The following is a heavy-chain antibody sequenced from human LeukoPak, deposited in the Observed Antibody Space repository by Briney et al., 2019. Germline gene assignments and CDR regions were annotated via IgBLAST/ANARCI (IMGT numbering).Heavy chain of an antibody. V-gene: IGHV4-38-2*02. D-gene: IGHD3-22*01. CDR1: GYSISSGYY. CDR3: ARDTRRATMIPDY. J-gene: IGHJ4*02. CDR2: IYHSGST. Sequence: SETLSLTCTVSGYSISSGYYWGWIRQPPGKGLEWIGSIYHSGSTYYNPSHKSRVTISVDTSKNQFSLKLSSVTAADTAVYYCARDTRRATMIPDYWGQGTLVTVSS.